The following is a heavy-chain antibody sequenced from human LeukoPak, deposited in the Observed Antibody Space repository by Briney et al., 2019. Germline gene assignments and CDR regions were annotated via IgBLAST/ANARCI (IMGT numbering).Heavy chain of an antibody. CDR2: IYSGGST. CDR3: ASRATVTTDRFWFDP. J-gene: IGHJ5*02. D-gene: IGHD4-11*01. CDR1: GFTVSSNY. V-gene: IGHV3-53*01. Sequence: GGSLRLSCAASGFTVSSNYMSWVRQAPRKGLKWVSVIYSGGSTYYADSVKGRFSISRDNSKNTLYLQMNSLRAEDTAVYYCASRATVTTDRFWFDPWGQGTLVTVSS.